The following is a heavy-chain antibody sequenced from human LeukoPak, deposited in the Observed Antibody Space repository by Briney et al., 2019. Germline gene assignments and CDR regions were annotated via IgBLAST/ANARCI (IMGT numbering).Heavy chain of an antibody. D-gene: IGHD2-15*01. Sequence: GASEKVSCKASGYTFTGYYMHWVRQAPGQGLEWMGWIYPNSGGTNYAQKFQGRVTMTRDTSISTAYMELSRLRSDDTAVYYCARGYCSGGSCYYGAYYFDYWGQGTLVTVSS. CDR1: GYTFTGYY. V-gene: IGHV1-2*02. CDR2: IYPNSGGT. CDR3: ARGYCSGGSCYYGAYYFDY. J-gene: IGHJ4*02.